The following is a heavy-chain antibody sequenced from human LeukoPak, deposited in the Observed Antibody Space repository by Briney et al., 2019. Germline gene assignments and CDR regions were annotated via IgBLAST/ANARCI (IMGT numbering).Heavy chain of an antibody. J-gene: IGHJ5*02. D-gene: IGHD5-18*01. Sequence: GGSLRLSCAASGFTFSSYGMHWVRQAPGKGLEWVAVIWYDGSNKYYADSVKGRFTISGDNSKNTLYLQMNSLRAEDTAVYYCARALGGYSYGYDPNWFDPWGQGTLVTVSS. CDR3: ARALGGYSYGYDPNWFDP. V-gene: IGHV3-33*01. CDR2: IWYDGSNK. CDR1: GFTFSSYG.